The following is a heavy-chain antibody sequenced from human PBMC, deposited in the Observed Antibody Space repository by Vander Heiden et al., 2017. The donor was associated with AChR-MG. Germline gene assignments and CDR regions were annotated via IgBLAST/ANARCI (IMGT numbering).Heavy chain of an antibody. CDR3: ARDFEGLGYSSENFDY. CDR1: GFTFSRYS. D-gene: IGHD5-18*01. CDR2: ISSSSSYI. Sequence: EVQLVESGGGLVKPGGSLRLSCAASGFTFSRYSMNWVRQAPGKGLEWVSSISSSSSYIYYADSVKGRFTISRDNAKNSLYLQMNSLRAEDTAVYYCARDFEGLGYSSENFDYWGQGTLVTVSS. J-gene: IGHJ4*02. V-gene: IGHV3-21*01.